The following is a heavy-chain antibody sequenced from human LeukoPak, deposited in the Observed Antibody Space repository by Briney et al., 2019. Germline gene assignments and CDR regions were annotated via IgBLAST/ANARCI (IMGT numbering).Heavy chain of an antibody. V-gene: IGHV4-4*07. CDR1: GGSISSYY. CDR2: IYSSGST. CDR3: ARSYGSGSYPWFDP. D-gene: IGHD3-10*01. J-gene: IGHJ5*02. Sequence: SETLSLTCTVSGGSISSYYWSWIRQPAGKGLEWIGRIYSSGSTNYNPSLKSRVTMSVDTSKNQFSLKLSSVTAADTALYYCARSYGSGSYPWFDPWGQGTLVTVSS.